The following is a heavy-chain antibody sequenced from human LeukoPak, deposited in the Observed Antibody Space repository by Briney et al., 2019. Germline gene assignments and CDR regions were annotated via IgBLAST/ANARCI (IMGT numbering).Heavy chain of an antibody. Sequence: SETLSLTCTVSGGSISNYYWSWIRQPPGKGLEWIGYIHYSGSTNYNPSLKSRVTISEDTSKNQFSPKLTSVTAADTAVYYCARSSSWYTIDYWGQGTLVTVSS. V-gene: IGHV4-59*01. CDR3: ARSSSWYTIDY. J-gene: IGHJ4*02. CDR2: IHYSGST. D-gene: IGHD6-13*01. CDR1: GGSISNYY.